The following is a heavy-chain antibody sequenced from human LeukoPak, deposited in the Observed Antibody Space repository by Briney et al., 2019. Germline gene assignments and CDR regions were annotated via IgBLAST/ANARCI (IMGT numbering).Heavy chain of an antibody. CDR3: TRAYGTGEGLDY. Sequence: PGGSLRLSCAASGFTFSDYWMTWVRQAPGKGLEWVANIKRDGSKKNYVHSVKGRFTISRDNAENSLYLQMNSLRAEDTAVYYCTRAYGTGEGLDYWGQGTLVTVSS. CDR1: GFTFSDYW. CDR2: IKRDGSKK. D-gene: IGHD2-21*01. J-gene: IGHJ4*02. V-gene: IGHV3-7*05.